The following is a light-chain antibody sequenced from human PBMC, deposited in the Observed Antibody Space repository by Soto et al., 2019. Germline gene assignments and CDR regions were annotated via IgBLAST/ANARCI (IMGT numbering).Light chain of an antibody. CDR3: CSYAGSSTFGVV. Sequence: QSALTQPASVSGSPGQSITISCTGTSSDVGSYNLVSWYQQHPAKAPKLMFYEVSKRPSGVSNRFAGSKSGNTASLTIPGLQAEDEADYYCCSYAGSSTFGVVFGGGTKVTVL. CDR1: SSDVGSYNL. V-gene: IGLV2-23*02. CDR2: EVS. J-gene: IGLJ2*01.